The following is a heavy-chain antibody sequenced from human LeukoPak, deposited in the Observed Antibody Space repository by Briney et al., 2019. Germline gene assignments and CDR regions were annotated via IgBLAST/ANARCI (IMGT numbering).Heavy chain of an antibody. CDR1: GISIRSYY. Sequence: SETLSLTCTVSGISIRSYYWSWIQQPPGKGLEWIGYIYYTRSTHYNPSLKSRVTISVDTSKNQFSLKLSSVTAADTAVYYCARVRYSDVLTGYYGDGYFDYWGQGTLVTVSS. CDR3: ARVRYSDVLTGYYGDGYFDY. D-gene: IGHD3-9*01. J-gene: IGHJ4*02. CDR2: IYYTRST. V-gene: IGHV4-59*01.